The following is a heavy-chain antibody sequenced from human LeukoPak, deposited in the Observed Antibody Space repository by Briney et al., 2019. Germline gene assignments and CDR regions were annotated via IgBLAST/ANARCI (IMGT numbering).Heavy chain of an antibody. CDR1: GFTFSSYS. D-gene: IGHD3-16*01. CDR2: ISSSSSYI. CDR3: AREGEMDTQNAFDI. J-gene: IGHJ3*02. V-gene: IGHV3-21*01. Sequence: PGGSLRLSCAASGFTFSSYSMNWVRQAPVKGLEWVSSISSSSSYIYYADSVKGRFTISRDNAKNSLYLQMNSLRAEDTAVYYCAREGEMDTQNAFDIWGQGTMVTVSS.